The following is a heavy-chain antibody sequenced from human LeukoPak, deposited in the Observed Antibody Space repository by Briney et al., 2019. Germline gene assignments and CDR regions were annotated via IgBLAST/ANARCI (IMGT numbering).Heavy chain of an antibody. V-gene: IGHV3-7*01. D-gene: IGHD6-13*01. Sequence: PGGSLRLSCAASGFTFSSYWMSWVRQAPGKGLEWVANIKQDGSEKYYVDSVKGRFTISRDNAKNSLYLQMNSLRAEDTAVYYCAKAIGFIAAAGNREDYWGQGTLVTVSS. CDR1: GFTFSSYW. CDR3: AKAIGFIAAAGNREDY. CDR2: IKQDGSEK. J-gene: IGHJ4*02.